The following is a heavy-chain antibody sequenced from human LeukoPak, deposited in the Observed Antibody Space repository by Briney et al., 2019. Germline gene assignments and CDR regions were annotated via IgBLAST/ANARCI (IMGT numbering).Heavy chain of an antibody. Sequence: ASVNVSCKASGYTFTGYYMHWVRQAPGQGLEWMGWINPNSGGTNYAQKFQGRVTMTRDTSISTAYMELSRLRSDDTAVYYCARGYCSSTSCPNGSWGQGTLVTVSS. CDR3: ARGYCSSTSCPNGS. D-gene: IGHD2-2*01. CDR1: GYTFTGYY. V-gene: IGHV1-2*02. J-gene: IGHJ4*02. CDR2: INPNSGGT.